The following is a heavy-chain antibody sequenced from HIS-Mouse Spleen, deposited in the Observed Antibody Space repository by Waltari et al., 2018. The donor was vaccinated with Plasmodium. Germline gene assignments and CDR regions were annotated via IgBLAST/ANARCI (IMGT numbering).Heavy chain of an antibody. CDR2: ISWNSGSI. Sequence: EVQLVESGGGLVQPGRSLRLACSAFGFTFYDFAILWVRQAPGKGLEWVSGISWNSGSIGYADSVKGRFTISRDNAKNSLYLQMNSLRAEDTALYYCAKDFCSGGSCLGLFDYWGQGTLVTVSS. CDR1: GFTFYDFA. V-gene: IGHV3-9*01. D-gene: IGHD2-15*01. CDR3: AKDFCSGGSCLGLFDY. J-gene: IGHJ4*02.